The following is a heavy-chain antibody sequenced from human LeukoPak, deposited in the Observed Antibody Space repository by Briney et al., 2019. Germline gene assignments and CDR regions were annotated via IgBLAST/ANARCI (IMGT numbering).Heavy chain of an antibody. J-gene: IGHJ6*04. CDR3: AKASDYGDLNYYYYYGMDV. Sequence: GGSLRLSCAASGFTFSSYAMSWVRQAPGKGLEWVSAIGGSGGSTYYADSVKGRFTISRDNSKNTLYLQMNSLRAEDTAVYYCAKASDYGDLNYYYYYGMDVWGKGTTVTVSS. D-gene: IGHD4-17*01. V-gene: IGHV3-23*01. CDR1: GFTFSSYA. CDR2: IGGSGGST.